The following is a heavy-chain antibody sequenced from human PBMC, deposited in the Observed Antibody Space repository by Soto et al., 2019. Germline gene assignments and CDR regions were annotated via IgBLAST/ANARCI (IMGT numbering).Heavy chain of an antibody. D-gene: IGHD3-3*01. CDR1: GGSISSGDYY. Sequence: SETLSLTCTVSGGSISSGDYYWSWIRQPPGKGLEWIGYIYYSGSTYYNPSLKSRVTISVDTSKNQFSLKLSSVTAADTAVYYCVRGYFWSGYPNWFDPWGQGTLVTVSS. V-gene: IGHV4-30-4*01. CDR2: IYYSGST. J-gene: IGHJ5*02. CDR3: VRGYFWSGYPNWFDP.